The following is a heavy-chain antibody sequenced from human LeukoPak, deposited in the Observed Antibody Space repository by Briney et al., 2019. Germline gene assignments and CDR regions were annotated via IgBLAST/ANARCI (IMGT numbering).Heavy chain of an antibody. CDR3: ARVKLLSLDY. V-gene: IGHV3-53*04. Sequence: GGSLRLSCAASGFTVSSNYMSWVRQAPGKGLEWVSVIYSGGSTYYADSVKGRFTISRRNSKNTLYLQMNSLRAEDTAVYYCARVKLLSLDYWGQGTLVTVSS. J-gene: IGHJ4*02. D-gene: IGHD2-15*01. CDR1: GFTVSSNY. CDR2: IYSGGST.